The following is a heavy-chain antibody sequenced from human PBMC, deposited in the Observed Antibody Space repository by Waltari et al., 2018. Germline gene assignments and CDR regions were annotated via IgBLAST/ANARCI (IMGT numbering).Heavy chain of an antibody. CDR1: GFTVSSNY. D-gene: IGHD3-22*01. Sequence: EVQLVESGGGLIQPGGSLRLSCAASGFTVSSNYMSWVRQAPGKGLEWVSVIYSGGRTYYADSGKGRFTISRDNSKNTLYLQMNSLRAEDTAVYYCARESAGYYDSSGYYYVSYWGQGTLVTVSS. J-gene: IGHJ4*02. CDR3: ARESAGYYDSSGYYYVSY. V-gene: IGHV3-53*01. CDR2: IYSGGRT.